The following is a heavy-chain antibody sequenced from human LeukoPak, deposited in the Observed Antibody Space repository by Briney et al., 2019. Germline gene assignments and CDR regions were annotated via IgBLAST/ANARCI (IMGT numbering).Heavy chain of an antibody. CDR2: IYYSGST. CDR3: ARSEYSYGADAFDI. V-gene: IGHV4-59*01. J-gene: IGHJ3*02. D-gene: IGHD5-18*01. CDR1: GGSISSYY. Sequence: KPSETLSLTCTVPGGSISSYYWSWIRQPPGKGLEWIGYIYYSGSTNYSPSLKSRVTISVDTSKNQFSLKLSSVTAADTAVYYCARSEYSYGADAFDIWGQGTMVTVSS.